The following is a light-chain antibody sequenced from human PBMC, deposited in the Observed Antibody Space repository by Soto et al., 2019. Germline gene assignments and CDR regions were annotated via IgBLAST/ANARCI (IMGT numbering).Light chain of an antibody. CDR2: GAS. Sequence: EIVLTQSPGTLSLSPGERATLSCRASQSVSSSYLAWYQQKPGQAPRLLSYGASSRATGIPDRFSGSGSGTDFTLTISRLEPEDFAVYYCQQYGSSGTFGQGTKLEIK. CDR3: QQYGSSGT. J-gene: IGKJ2*01. V-gene: IGKV3-20*01. CDR1: QSVSSSY.